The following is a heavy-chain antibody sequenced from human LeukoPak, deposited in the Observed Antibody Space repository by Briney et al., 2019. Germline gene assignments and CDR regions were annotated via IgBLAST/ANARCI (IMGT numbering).Heavy chain of an antibody. Sequence: SETLSLTCTVSGGSISSYYWSWIRQPPGKGLEWIGYIYYSGSTNYNPSLKSRVTISVDTSKNQFSLKLSSVTAADTAVYYCARQSYYDSSGYYGMDVWGQGTTVTVSS. CDR2: IYYSGST. CDR1: GGSISSYY. D-gene: IGHD3-22*01. CDR3: ARQSYYDSSGYYGMDV. J-gene: IGHJ6*02. V-gene: IGHV4-59*08.